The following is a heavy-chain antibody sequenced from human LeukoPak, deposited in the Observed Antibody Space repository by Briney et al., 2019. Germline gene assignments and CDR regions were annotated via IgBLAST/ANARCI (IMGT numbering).Heavy chain of an antibody. V-gene: IGHV1-18*01. Sequence: ASVKVSCKASGYTFTSYGISWVRQAPGQGLEWMGWISAYNGNTNYAQKLQGRVTMTTDTSTSTAYMELRSLRSDDTAVYYCARVDIVVVVAANRFDPWGQGTLVTVSS. D-gene: IGHD2-15*01. CDR3: ARVDIVVVVAANRFDP. J-gene: IGHJ5*02. CDR2: ISAYNGNT. CDR1: GYTFTSYG.